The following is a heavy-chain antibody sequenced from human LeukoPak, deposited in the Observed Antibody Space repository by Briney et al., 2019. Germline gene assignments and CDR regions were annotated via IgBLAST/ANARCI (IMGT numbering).Heavy chain of an antibody. CDR2: IYISGDV. CDR1: GFTFCSYG. CDR3: ARAPTALPGAADY. Sequence: PGGALRLSCAASGFTFCSYGMHWVRQAPGKGLEWVSAIYISGDVYYPDSVKGRFTISRDNAKNSLYLQMNSRRAGDTAVYYCARAPTALPGAADYWGQGNLVTV. J-gene: IGHJ4*02. D-gene: IGHD2-15*01. V-gene: IGHV3-13*04.